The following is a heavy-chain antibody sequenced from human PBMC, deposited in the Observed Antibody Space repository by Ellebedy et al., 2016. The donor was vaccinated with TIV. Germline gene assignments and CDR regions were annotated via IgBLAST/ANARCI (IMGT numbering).Heavy chain of an antibody. Sequence: ASVKVSCKASGYTFTGYYMHWVRQAPGQGLEWMGWINPNSGGTNYAQKFQGWVTMTRDTSISTAYMELSRLGSDDTAVYYCARDEGPKLELRSYYYYGMDVWGQGTTVTVSS. J-gene: IGHJ6*02. V-gene: IGHV1-2*04. CDR3: ARDEGPKLELRSYYYYGMDV. CDR1: GYTFTGYY. D-gene: IGHD1-7*01. CDR2: INPNSGGT.